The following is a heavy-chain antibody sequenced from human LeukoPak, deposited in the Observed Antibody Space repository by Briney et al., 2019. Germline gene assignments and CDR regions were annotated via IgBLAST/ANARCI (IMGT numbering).Heavy chain of an antibody. D-gene: IGHD3-3*01. V-gene: IGHV1-2*06. J-gene: IGHJ5*02. Sequence: GASVKVSCKASGYTFTGYYMHWVGQAPGQGLEWMGRINPNSGGTNYAQKFQGRVTMTRDTSISTAYMELSRLRSDDTAVYYCARDGALITIFGVVIGRFDPWGQGTLVTVSS. CDR1: GYTFTGYY. CDR2: INPNSGGT. CDR3: ARDGALITIFGVVIGRFDP.